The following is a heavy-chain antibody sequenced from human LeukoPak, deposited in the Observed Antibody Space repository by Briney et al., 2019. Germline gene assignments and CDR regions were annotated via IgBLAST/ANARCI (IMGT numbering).Heavy chain of an antibody. V-gene: IGHV1-69*01. CDR2: IIPIFGTA. J-gene: IGHJ4*02. CDR3: ARDDGSSSGGSFDY. CDR1: GGTFSSYA. Sequence: GSSVKVSCKASGGTFSSYAISWVRQAPGQGLEWMGGIIPIFGTANCAQKFQGRVTITADESTSTAYMELSSLRSEDTAVYYCARDDGSSSGGSFDYWGQGTLVTVSS. D-gene: IGHD6-6*01.